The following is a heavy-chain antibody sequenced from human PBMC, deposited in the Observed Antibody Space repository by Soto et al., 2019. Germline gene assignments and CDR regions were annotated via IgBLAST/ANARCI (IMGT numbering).Heavy chain of an antibody. J-gene: IGHJ4*02. V-gene: IGHV3-9*01. CDR3: IKESNTGGLDY. CDR2: IYWNSETI. CDR1: GFNIPDRA. Sequence: PGGALRLSCVVSGFNIPDRALHWVRQVPGRGLEWVSGIYWNSETIGYVDSVKGRFTTSRDNAKNSLYLQMNSLRVEDTAVYLCIKESNTGGLDYWGPGTLVTVSS.